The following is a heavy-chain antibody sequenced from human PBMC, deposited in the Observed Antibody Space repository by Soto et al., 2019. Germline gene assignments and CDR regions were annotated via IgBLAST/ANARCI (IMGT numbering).Heavy chain of an antibody. D-gene: IGHD3-3*01. CDR3: ARVQVRRGNGSGYLNGFDI. CDR1: GGSFSPYC. Sequence: QVQLQQWGAGLLKSSETLSLTCAVSGGSFSPYCWTWIRQSPGKGLEWIGEISPSGVTQYGPSRKSRVTISVDTSKNQFSLNLNSVTAADTAVYYCARVQVRRGNGSGYLNGFDIWGQGTMVTVSS. V-gene: IGHV4-34*01. J-gene: IGHJ3*02. CDR2: ISPSGVT.